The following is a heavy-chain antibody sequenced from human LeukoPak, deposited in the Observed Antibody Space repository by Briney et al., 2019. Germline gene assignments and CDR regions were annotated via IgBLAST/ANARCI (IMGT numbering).Heavy chain of an antibody. D-gene: IGHD6-13*01. CDR3: AKGSSAAGFYWYFDL. Sequence: GGSLRLSCAASGFTFSNYGMSWVRQAPGKGLEWVSPISGSGGSTYYADSVKGRFTISRDNSKNTLYLQMNSLRVEDTAVYYCAKGSSAAGFYWYFDLWGRGTLVTVSS. V-gene: IGHV3-23*01. J-gene: IGHJ2*01. CDR2: ISGSGGST. CDR1: GFTFSNYG.